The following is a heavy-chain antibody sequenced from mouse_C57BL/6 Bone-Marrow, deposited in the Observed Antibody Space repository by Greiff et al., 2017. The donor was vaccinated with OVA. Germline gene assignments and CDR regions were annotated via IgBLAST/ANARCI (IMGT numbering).Heavy chain of an antibody. Sequence: DVMLVESGGGLVKPGGSLKLSCAASGFTFSSYAMSWVRQTPEKRLEWVATISDGGSYTYYPDNVKGRFTISRDNAKNNLYLQMSHLKSEDTAMYYCARFYYGMDYWGQVTSVTVSS. CDR3: ARFYYGMDY. CDR1: GFTFSSYA. V-gene: IGHV5-4*03. J-gene: IGHJ4*01. CDR2: ISDGGSYT.